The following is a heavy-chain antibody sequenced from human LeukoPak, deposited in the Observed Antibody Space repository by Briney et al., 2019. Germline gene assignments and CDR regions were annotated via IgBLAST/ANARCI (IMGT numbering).Heavy chain of an antibody. J-gene: IGHJ6*02. CDR3: ARDGAAADPYYYGMDV. CDR1: GYTFTSYG. CDR2: ISAYNGNT. D-gene: IGHD6-13*01. Sequence: ASVTVSCKASGYTFTSYGISWVRQAPGQGLEWMGWISAYNGNTNYAQKLQGRVTMTTDTSTSTAYMELRSLRSDDTAVYYCARDGAAADPYYYGMDVWGQGTTVTVSS. V-gene: IGHV1-18*01.